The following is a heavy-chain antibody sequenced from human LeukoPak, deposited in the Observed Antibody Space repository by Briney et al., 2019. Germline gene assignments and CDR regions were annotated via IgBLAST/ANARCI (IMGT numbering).Heavy chain of an antibody. CDR1: GGSFTGYY. J-gene: IGHJ2*01. CDR2: IHYRGST. CDR3: ARGILEYYYFDL. V-gene: IGHV4-34*01. D-gene: IGHD3-3*01. Sequence: SETLSLTCAVSGGSFTGYYWSWIRQAPGKGLEWIGEIHYRGSTTYNPSVRSRVTISRDTSENQFSLKQSSVTAADTAVYYCARGILEYYYFDLWGRGTLVTVSS.